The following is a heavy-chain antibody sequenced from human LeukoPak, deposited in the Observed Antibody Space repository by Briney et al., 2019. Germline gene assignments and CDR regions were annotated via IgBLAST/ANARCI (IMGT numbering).Heavy chain of an antibody. J-gene: IGHJ4*02. CDR2: ISGSGSNT. Sequence: GGSLRLSCAASGFTFSSYAMSWVRQALGKGLEWVSTISGSGSNTYYADSVKGRFTISRDISKNTLYLQVTSLRAEDTAVYYCAKGMKYNWNYPYDYWGQGTLVTVSS. CDR3: AKGMKYNWNYPYDY. CDR1: GFTFSSYA. V-gene: IGHV3-23*01. D-gene: IGHD1-7*01.